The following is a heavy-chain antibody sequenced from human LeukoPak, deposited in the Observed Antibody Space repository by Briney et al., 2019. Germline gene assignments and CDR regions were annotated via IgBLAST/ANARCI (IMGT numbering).Heavy chain of an antibody. Sequence: GGSLRLSCAASGFTFSTYWMHWVRHAPGKGLVWVSRINSDGSSTSYADSVKGRFTISRDNAKNTVYLQMNSLRAEDTAVSYCVRGIEAFDYWGQGTLVTVSA. CDR1: GFTFSTYW. J-gene: IGHJ4*02. CDR2: INSDGSST. CDR3: VRGIEAFDY. V-gene: IGHV3-74*01. D-gene: IGHD2-15*01.